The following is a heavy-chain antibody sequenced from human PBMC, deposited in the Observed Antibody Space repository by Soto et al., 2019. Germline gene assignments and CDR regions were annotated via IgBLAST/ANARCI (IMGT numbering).Heavy chain of an antibody. CDR2: IYYSGST. CDR1: GGSISSRSYY. Sequence: SETLSLTCTVSGGSISSRSYYWGWIRQPPGKGLEWIGSIYYSGSTYYNPSLKSRVTISVDTSKNQFSLKLSSVTAADTAVYYCARAVLPATAPFDYWGQGTLVTVS. D-gene: IGHD2-2*01. J-gene: IGHJ4*02. CDR3: ARAVLPATAPFDY. V-gene: IGHV4-39*01.